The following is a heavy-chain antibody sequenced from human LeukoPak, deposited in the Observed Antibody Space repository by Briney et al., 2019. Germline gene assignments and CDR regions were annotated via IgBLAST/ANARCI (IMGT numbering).Heavy chain of an antibody. CDR1: GGTFSSYA. V-gene: IGHV1-69*06. J-gene: IGHJ6*04. Sequence: GASVKVSYKASGGTFSSYAISWVRQAPGQGLEWMGGIIPIFGTANYAQKFQGRVTITADKSTSTAYMELSSLRSEDTAVYYCARLRGYCSSTSCYFYYGMDVWGKGTTVTVSS. D-gene: IGHD2-2*01. CDR3: ARLRGYCSSTSCYFYYGMDV. CDR2: IIPIFGTA.